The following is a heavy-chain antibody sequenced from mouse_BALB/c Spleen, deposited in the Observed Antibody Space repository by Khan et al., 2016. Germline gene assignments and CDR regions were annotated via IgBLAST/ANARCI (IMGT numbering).Heavy chain of an antibody. J-gene: IGHJ2*01. CDR2: ISYSGST. CDR3: ARYAYGSSDY. CDR1: GDSITSGY. V-gene: IGHV3-8*02. D-gene: IGHD1-1*01. Sequence: EVKLEESGPSLVKPSQTLSLTCSVTGDSITSGYWNWIRKFPGNKLEYMGYISYSGSTYYNPSLKSRLSITRDTSKNQYYLQLNSVTTEDTATYCWARYAYGSSDYWGQGTTLTGST.